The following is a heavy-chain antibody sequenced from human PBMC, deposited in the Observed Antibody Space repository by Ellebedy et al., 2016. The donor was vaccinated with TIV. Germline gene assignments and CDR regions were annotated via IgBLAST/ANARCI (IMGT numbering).Heavy chain of an antibody. CDR2: ISNRDRT. Sequence: SETLSLTXTVSGDSISSSSDYWVWIRQPPGKGLEWIETISNRDRTDYNPSLKSRVFILVDASKNQFFLKLTSVTAADTAVYYCATFNQYYTYLGVWGKGTTVTVSS. CDR3: ATFNQYYTYLGV. CDR1: GDSISSSSDY. V-gene: IGHV4-39*01. J-gene: IGHJ6*03. D-gene: IGHD1-14*01.